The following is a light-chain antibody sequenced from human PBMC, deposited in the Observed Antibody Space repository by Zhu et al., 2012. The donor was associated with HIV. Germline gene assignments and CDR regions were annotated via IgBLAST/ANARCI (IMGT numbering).Light chain of an antibody. J-gene: IGKJ1*01. CDR2: GAS. V-gene: IGKV3-20*01. Sequence: DTLACRASQSVSSNYVIWYQQKPGQAPRPLIYGASDRASGVPDRFSGSGSGTDFTLTISRLEAEDFAVYYCHQYDNSWTFGQGTKVEIK. CDR3: HQYDNSWT. CDR1: QSVSSNY.